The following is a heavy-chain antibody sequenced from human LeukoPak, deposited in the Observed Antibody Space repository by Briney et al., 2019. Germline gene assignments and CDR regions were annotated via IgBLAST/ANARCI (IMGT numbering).Heavy chain of an antibody. Sequence: GGSLRLSCAASGFMFNIYAMSWVRQAPGKGLEWVSSITGRGDFTFYADSVKGRFTISRDNSKNTLYLQMNSLRAEDTAVYYCARVRDYGWFDPWGQGTLVTVSS. CDR3: ARVRDYGWFDP. D-gene: IGHD3-16*01. CDR2: ITGRGDFT. V-gene: IGHV3-23*01. CDR1: GFMFNIYA. J-gene: IGHJ5*02.